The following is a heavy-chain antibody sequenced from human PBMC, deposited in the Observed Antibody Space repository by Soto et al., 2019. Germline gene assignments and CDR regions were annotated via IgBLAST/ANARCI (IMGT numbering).Heavy chain of an antibody. J-gene: IGHJ4*02. CDR3: ATGYDFWSDEQTPFDY. CDR2: IIPMFGTA. D-gene: IGHD3-3*01. Sequence: QVQLVQSGPEVKKPGSSVKVSCKASGGTFSNYAINWVRQAPGQGLEWMAGIIPMFGTANYAQTFQDTVTITAHESTSTAYMELSSLRSEDTAVYYCATGYDFWSDEQTPFDYWGQGTLVTVSS. CDR1: GGTFSNYA. V-gene: IGHV1-69*12.